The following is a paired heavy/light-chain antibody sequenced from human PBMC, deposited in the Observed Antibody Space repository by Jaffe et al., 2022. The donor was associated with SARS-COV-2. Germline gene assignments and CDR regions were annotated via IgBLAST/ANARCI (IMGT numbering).Heavy chain of an antibody. Sequence: QVQLVQSGSELKKPGASVKVSCKASGYTFTNNAMNWARQAPGQGLEWMGWINTNTGNPTYAQGFTGRFVFSLDTSVSTAYLQISSLEAEDTAVYYCARVRYYASGSYSTYYFDYWGQGALVTVSS. V-gene: IGHV7-4-1*02. J-gene: IGHJ4*02. D-gene: IGHD3-10*01. CDR2: INTNTGNP. CDR1: GYTFTNNA. CDR3: ARVRYYASGSYSTYYFDY.
Light chain of an antibody. J-gene: IGLJ2*01. CDR1: SLRSYY. CDR2: GKN. V-gene: IGLV3-19*01. CDR3: NSRDSSGNHVV. Sequence: SSELTQDPAVSVALGQTVRITCQGDSLRSYYASWYQQKPGQAPLLVIYGKNNRPSGIPDRFSGSSSGNTASLTITGAQAEDEADYYCNSRDSSGNHVVFGGGTKLTVL.